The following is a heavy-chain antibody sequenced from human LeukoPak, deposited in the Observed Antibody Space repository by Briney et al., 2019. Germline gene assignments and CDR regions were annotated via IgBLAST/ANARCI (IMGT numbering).Heavy chain of an antibody. D-gene: IGHD3-22*01. Sequence: GGSLRLSCAASGFTFSSHSMNWVRQAPGKGLEWVSSISSSSRYIYYADSVKGRFTISRDNAKNSLYLQMNSLRAEDTAVYYCATSDYYDSSGYYFYYFDYWGQGTLVTVSS. CDR1: GFTFSSHS. CDR3: ATSDYYDSSGYYFYYFDY. J-gene: IGHJ4*02. V-gene: IGHV3-21*01. CDR2: ISSSSRYI.